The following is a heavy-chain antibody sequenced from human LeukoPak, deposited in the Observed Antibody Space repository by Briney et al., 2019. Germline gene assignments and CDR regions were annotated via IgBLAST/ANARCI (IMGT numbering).Heavy chain of an antibody. CDR3: ARVVGSHYGSGSYPYYFDY. CDR1: GYTFTSYY. J-gene: IGHJ4*02. D-gene: IGHD3-10*01. V-gene: IGHV1-46*01. CDR2: INPSGGST. Sequence: ASVKVSCKASGYTFTSYYMHWVRQAPGQGLEWMGIINPSGGSTSYAQKFQGRVTMTRDTSTSTVYMELSSLRSEDTAVYYCARVVGSHYGSGSYPYYFDYWGQGTLVTVSS.